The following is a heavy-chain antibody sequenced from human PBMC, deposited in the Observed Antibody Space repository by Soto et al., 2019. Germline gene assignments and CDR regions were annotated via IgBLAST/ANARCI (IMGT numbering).Heavy chain of an antibody. CDR3: ASGGGSSSWLTYYFDY. J-gene: IGHJ4*02. Sequence: SETLSLTCTVSGGSISSSSYYWGWIRQPPGKGLEWIGSIYYSGSTYYNPSLKSRVTISVDTSKNQFSLKLSSVTAADTAVYYCASGGGSSSWLTYYFDYWGQGTLVTVS. V-gene: IGHV4-39*01. D-gene: IGHD6-13*01. CDR2: IYYSGST. CDR1: GGSISSSSYY.